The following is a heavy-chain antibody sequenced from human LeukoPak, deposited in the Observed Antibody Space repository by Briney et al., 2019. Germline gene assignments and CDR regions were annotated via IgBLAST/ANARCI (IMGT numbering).Heavy chain of an antibody. D-gene: IGHD2-15*01. CDR1: GGSFSGYY. V-gene: IGHV4-34*01. J-gene: IGHJ6*02. CDR3: RYECSGGGCYQCYYYGMDV. Sequence: SETLSLTCAAYGGSFSGYYWSWIRQPPGKGLEWIGEINHSGNTNYNPSLKSRVTTSSDTSTNQFYLKPSSVTASDTAVYYWRYECSGGGCYQCYYYGMDVWGQGTTFTVSS. CDR2: INHSGNT.